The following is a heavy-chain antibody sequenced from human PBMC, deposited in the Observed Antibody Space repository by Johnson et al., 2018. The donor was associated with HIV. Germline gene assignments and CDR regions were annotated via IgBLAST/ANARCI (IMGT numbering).Heavy chain of an antibody. J-gene: IGHJ3*02. CDR3: AKLVGYYYDSSGYYAVDDAFDI. CDR2: ISYDGSNK. Sequence: QVQLVESGGGVVQPGRSLRLSCAASGFTFSSCGMHWVRQAPGKGLEWVAVISYDGSNKYYADSVKGRFTISRDNSKNTLYLQMNSLRAEDTAVYYCAKLVGYYYDSSGYYAVDDAFDIWGQGTMVTVSS. CDR1: GFTFSSCG. D-gene: IGHD3-22*01. V-gene: IGHV3-30*18.